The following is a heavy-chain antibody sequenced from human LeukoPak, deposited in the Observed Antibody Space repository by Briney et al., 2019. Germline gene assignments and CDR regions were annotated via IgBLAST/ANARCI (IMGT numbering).Heavy chain of an antibody. V-gene: IGHV4-34*01. D-gene: IGHD5-24*01. CDR3: ARGLGVATSYYYYGMDV. J-gene: IGHJ6*02. CDR1: GGSFSGYY. Sequence: SETLSLTSAVYGGSFSGYYWSWIRQPPGKGLEWIGEINHSGSTNYNPSLKSRVTISVDTSKNQFSLKLSSVTAADTAVYYCARGLGVATSYYYYGMDVWGQGTTVTVSS. CDR2: INHSGST.